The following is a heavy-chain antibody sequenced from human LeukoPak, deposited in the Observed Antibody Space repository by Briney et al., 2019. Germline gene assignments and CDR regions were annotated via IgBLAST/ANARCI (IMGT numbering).Heavy chain of an antibody. CDR1: GGSFSGYY. CDR2: INHSGST. V-gene: IGHV4-34*01. CDR3: AINPAAGYYYYYGMDV. J-gene: IGHJ6*02. Sequence: PSETLSLTCAVYGGSFSGYYWSWIPQPPGKGLEWSGEINHSGSTIYNPSLKSRLTISVDTPKNQFSLKLSSVTAADTAVYCCAINPAAGYYYYYGMDVWGQGTTVTVSS.